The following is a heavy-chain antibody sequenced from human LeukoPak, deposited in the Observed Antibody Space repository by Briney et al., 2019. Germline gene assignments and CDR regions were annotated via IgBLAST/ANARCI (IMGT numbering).Heavy chain of an antibody. CDR3: AKDATAVPGTVYMDV. V-gene: IGHV3-7*01. CDR2: IKQDGSEK. Sequence: PGGSLRLSCAASGLTSSSYWMSWVRQAPGKGLEWVANIKQDGSEKYYVDSVKGRFTISRDNAKNSVYLQMTSLRAEDTALYYCAKDATAVPGTVYMDVWGKGTTVTISS. CDR1: GLTSSSYW. J-gene: IGHJ6*03. D-gene: IGHD2-2*01.